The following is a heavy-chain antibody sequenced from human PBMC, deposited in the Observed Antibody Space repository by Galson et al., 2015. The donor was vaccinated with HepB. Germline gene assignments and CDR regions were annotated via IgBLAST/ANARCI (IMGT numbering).Heavy chain of an antibody. V-gene: IGHV3-48*01. Sequence: SLRLSCAASGFTFSSYSMSWVRQAPGKGLEWIAYISSSSGSTIYYADSVKGRFTISRDNAESSLSLQMSSLRAEDTAVYYCARAFKPGRWIYYFDYWGQGTLVTVSS. CDR2: ISSSSGSTI. CDR1: GFTFSSYS. D-gene: IGHD1-14*01. CDR3: ARAFKPGRWIYYFDY. J-gene: IGHJ4*02.